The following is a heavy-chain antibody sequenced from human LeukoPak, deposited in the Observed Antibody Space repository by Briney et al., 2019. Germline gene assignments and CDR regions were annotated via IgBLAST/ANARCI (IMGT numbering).Heavy chain of an antibody. J-gene: IGHJ4*02. Sequence: GGSLRLSCAASGFTFSSYAMTWVRQAPGKGLEWVSTIGASGGGTFYADSVKGRFTISRDNSKNMLYLQMNSLRADDTAVYYCAKRQETIVGQNYFDYWGQGTLVTVSS. D-gene: IGHD1-26*01. CDR1: GFTFSSYA. V-gene: IGHV3-23*01. CDR3: AKRQETIVGQNYFDY. CDR2: IGASGGGT.